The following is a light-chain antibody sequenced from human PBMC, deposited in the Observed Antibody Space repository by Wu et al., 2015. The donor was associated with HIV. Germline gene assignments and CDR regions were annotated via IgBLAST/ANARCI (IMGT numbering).Light chain of an antibody. J-gene: IGKJ1*01. V-gene: IGKV3-20*01. CDR1: QSVSSSS. CDR3: QQHGSSPTWT. CDR2: GAS. Sequence: EIVLTQSPGTLSLSPGERATLSCRASQSVSSSSLAWYQQKPGQAPRLLIYGASNRAAGIPDKFSGSGSGTDFTLTISRLEPEDFTVYYCQQHGSSPTWTFGQGTKVENQT.